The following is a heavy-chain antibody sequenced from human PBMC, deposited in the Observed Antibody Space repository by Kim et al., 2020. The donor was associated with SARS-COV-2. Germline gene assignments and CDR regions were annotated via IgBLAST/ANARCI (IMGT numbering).Heavy chain of an antibody. D-gene: IGHD3-22*01. J-gene: IGHJ3*01. CDR3: ARMVVYYDSSGPDAFDV. Sequence: LRSRGTISVDTSKNQFSLKRSCVTAADTAVYYCARMVVYYDSSGPDAFDVWGQGTMVTVSS. V-gene: IGHV4-39*07.